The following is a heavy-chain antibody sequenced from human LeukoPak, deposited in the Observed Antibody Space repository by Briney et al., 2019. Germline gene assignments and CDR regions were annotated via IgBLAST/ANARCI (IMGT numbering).Heavy chain of an antibody. CDR2: IKSKTDGGTT. Sequence: PGGSLRLSCAASGFTFSNAWMSWVRQAPGKGLEWVGRIKSKTDGGTTDYAAPVKGRFTISRDDSKNTLYLQMNSLKTEDTAVYYCTTDRLTMTYAWVFSAEYFQHWGQGTLVTVSS. CDR3: TTDRLTMTYAWVFSAEYFQH. D-gene: IGHD3-22*01. J-gene: IGHJ1*01. V-gene: IGHV3-15*01. CDR1: GFTFSNAW.